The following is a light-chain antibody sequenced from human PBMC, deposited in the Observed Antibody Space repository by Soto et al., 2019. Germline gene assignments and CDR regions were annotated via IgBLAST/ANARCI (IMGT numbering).Light chain of an antibody. CDR3: GTWDSSLSAVV. V-gene: IGLV1-51*01. Sequence: QSVLTQPPSVSAAPGQTVTISCSGSSSNIGNNYVSWYQQLPGTAPKLLIYDNNKRPSGIPDRFSGSKSGTSATLGITGLQTGDEADYYCGTWDSSLSAVVFGGGTKVT. CDR2: DNN. J-gene: IGLJ2*01. CDR1: SSNIGNNY.